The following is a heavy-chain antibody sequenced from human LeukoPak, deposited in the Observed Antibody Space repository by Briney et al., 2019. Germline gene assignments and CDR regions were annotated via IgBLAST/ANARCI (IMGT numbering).Heavy chain of an antibody. V-gene: IGHV4-4*02. J-gene: IGHJ5*02. Sequence: SGTLSLTCAVSGGSISSSNWWSWVRQPPGKGLEWIGEIYHSGSTDYNPSLKSRVSISVDKSKNQFSLKLSSVTAADTAVYYCARVDTMVRGVIIPNWFDPWGQGTLVTVSS. CDR1: GGSISSSNW. CDR3: ARVDTMVRGVIIPNWFDP. CDR2: IYHSGST. D-gene: IGHD3-10*01.